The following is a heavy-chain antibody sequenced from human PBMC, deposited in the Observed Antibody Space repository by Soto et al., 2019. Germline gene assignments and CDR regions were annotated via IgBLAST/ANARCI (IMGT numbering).Heavy chain of an antibody. CDR2: INPSGGST. J-gene: IGHJ6*02. CDR1: GYTFTSYY. Sequence: ASVKVSCKASGYTFTSYYMHWVRQTPGQGLEWMGIINPSGGSTSYAQKFQGRVTMTRDTSTSTVYMELSSLRSEDTAVYYCARRSGWPPYYYYGMDVWGQGTTVTVSS. CDR3: ARRSGWPPYYYYGMDV. V-gene: IGHV1-46*01. D-gene: IGHD6-19*01.